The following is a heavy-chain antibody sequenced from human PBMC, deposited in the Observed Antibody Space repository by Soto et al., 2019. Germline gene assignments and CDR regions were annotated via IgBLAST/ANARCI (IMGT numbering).Heavy chain of an antibody. Sequence: QVRLVEPGGGVVRPGRSLRLSCAASGLTFSSYGMHWVRQAPGKGLEWVAVISYDGSNKYYADSVKGRFTISRDNSKNTLYLQMNSLRAEDTAVYYCAKAEYSSSFTHFDYWGQGTLVTVSS. J-gene: IGHJ4*02. CDR2: ISYDGSNK. CDR3: AKAEYSSSFTHFDY. D-gene: IGHD6-6*01. CDR1: GLTFSSYG. V-gene: IGHV3-30*18.